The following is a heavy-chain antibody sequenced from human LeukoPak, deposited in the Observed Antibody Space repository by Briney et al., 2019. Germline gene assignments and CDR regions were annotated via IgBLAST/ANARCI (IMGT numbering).Heavy chain of an antibody. V-gene: IGHV3-23*01. CDR2: IAISGGSA. J-gene: IGHJ4*02. CDR1: GFTFSSYA. CDR3: ARAVAVAGIVGDY. D-gene: IGHD6-19*01. Sequence: GGSLRLSCAASGFTFSSYAMSWVRRAPGKGLEWVSGIAISGGSASYADSVKGRFTISRDNPGNTLFMEMHSLRAEDTAVYYCARAVAVAGIVGDYWGQGTLVTVSS.